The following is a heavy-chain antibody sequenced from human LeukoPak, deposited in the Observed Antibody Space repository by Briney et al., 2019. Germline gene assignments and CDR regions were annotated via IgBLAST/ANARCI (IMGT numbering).Heavy chain of an antibody. J-gene: IGHJ4*02. V-gene: IGHV1-69*13. CDR3: ARAPFVAAGSDY. D-gene: IGHD6-13*01. Sequence: GASVKLSCKASGGTFSSYAISWVRQAPGQGLEWMGGIIPIFGTANYAQKFRDRVTITADESTSTAYMELNRLRSEDTAVYYCARAPFVAAGSDYWGQGTLVTVSS. CDR2: IIPIFGTA. CDR1: GGTFSSYA.